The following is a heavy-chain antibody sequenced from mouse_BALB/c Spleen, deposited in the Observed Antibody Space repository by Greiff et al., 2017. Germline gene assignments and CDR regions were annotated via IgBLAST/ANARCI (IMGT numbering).Heavy chain of an antibody. J-gene: IGHJ1*01. Sequence: EVQVVESGGGLVKPGGSLKLSCAASGFTFSSYTMSWVRQTPEKRLEWVATISSGGSYTYYPDSVKGRFTISRDNAKNTLYLQMSSLKSEDTAMYYCTRNYGPHWYFDVWGAGTTVTVSA. CDR3: TRNYGPHWYFDV. V-gene: IGHV5-6-4*01. D-gene: IGHD1-2*01. CDR1: GFTFSSYT. CDR2: ISSGGSYT.